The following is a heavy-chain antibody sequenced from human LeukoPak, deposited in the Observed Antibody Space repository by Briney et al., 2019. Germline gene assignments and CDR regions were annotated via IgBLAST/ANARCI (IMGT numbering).Heavy chain of an antibody. J-gene: IGHJ4*02. CDR2: IKQDGSEK. CDR3: ARLGATGDYFDY. Sequence: GGSLRLSCAASGFTFSSAAMTWVRQAPGKGLEWVANIKQDGSEKYYVDSVKGRFTISRDNAKNSLYLQMNSLRAEDTAVYYCARLGATGDYFDYWGQGTLVTVSS. CDR1: GFTFSSAA. V-gene: IGHV3-7*01. D-gene: IGHD1-26*01.